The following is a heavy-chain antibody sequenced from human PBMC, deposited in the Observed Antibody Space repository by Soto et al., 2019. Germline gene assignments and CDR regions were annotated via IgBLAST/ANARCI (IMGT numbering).Heavy chain of an antibody. J-gene: IGHJ4*02. V-gene: IGHV4-61*08. CDR1: GGSISSGAYY. CDR3: ARVSSWVGHEDY. Sequence: TSETLSLTCPVSGGSISSGAYYWSWIRQPPGKGLEWIGYIHYSGSTNYNPSLKSRVTISVDTSKKQFSLKLSSVTAADTAVYYCARVSSWVGHEDYWGQGTLVTVSS. CDR2: IHYSGST. D-gene: IGHD3-10*01.